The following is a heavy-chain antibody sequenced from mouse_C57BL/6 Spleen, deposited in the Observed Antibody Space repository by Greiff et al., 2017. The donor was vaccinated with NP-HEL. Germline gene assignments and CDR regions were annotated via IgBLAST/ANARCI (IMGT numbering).Heavy chain of an antibody. V-gene: IGHV1-7*01. CDR1: GYTFTSYW. CDR2: INPSSGYT. J-gene: IGHJ2*01. Sequence: VQLQQSGAELAKPGASVKLSCKASGYTFTSYWMHWVKQRPGQGLEWIGYINPSSGYTKYNQKFKDKATLTADKSSSTAYMQLSSLTYEDSAVYYCARRGVRDYDDFDYWGQSTTLTVPS. D-gene: IGHD2-4*01. CDR3: ARRGVRDYDDFDY.